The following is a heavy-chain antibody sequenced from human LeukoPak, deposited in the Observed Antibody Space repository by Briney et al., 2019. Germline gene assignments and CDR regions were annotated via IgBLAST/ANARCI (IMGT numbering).Heavy chain of an antibody. D-gene: IGHD5-24*01. Sequence: ASVKASCKASGYTFTSYYMHWVRHAPGQGLGWMGLINPDGGNTNYAQNFQGRVTLTRDTSTSTVYIELSILRSEHTAIYTCARNRDSYNDAYDLWGQGTVVTVPS. V-gene: IGHV1-46*01. CDR1: GYTFTSYY. CDR3: ARNRDSYNDAYDL. J-gene: IGHJ3*01. CDR2: INPDGGNT.